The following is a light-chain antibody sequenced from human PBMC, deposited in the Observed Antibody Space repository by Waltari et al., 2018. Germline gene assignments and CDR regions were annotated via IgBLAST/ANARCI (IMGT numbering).Light chain of an antibody. CDR2: DVA. Sequence: QSALTQPASVSGSPGQSITISCTGTNRDVGGFNYASWYQQHPGKAPKLIIFDVANRPSGISSRFSGSKSDNTASLNISGLQAEDEADYYCSSYRAGYSYVFGSGTKVTVL. V-gene: IGLV2-14*03. CDR3: SSYRAGYSYV. CDR1: NRDVGGFNY. J-gene: IGLJ1*01.